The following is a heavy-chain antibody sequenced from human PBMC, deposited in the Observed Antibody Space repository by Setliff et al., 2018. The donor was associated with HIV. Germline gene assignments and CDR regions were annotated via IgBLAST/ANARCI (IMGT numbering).Heavy chain of an antibody. V-gene: IGHV1-18*01. CDR3: AAIAAAALRGTFDI. D-gene: IGHD6-13*01. J-gene: IGHJ3*02. CDR1: GYTFTSYG. CDR2: ISAYDGKT. Sequence: ASVKVSCKASGYTFTSYGISWVRQAPGQGLEWMGWISAYDGKTNYAQELQGRVTMTTDTSSSTAYMELRSLRSDDTAVYYCAAIAAAALRGTFDIWGQGTMVTVSS.